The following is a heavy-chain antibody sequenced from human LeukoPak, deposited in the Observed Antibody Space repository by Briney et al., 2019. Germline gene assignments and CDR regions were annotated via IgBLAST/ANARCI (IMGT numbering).Heavy chain of an antibody. V-gene: IGHV1-2*02. Sequence: ASVKVSCKASGYTFTGYYMHWVRQAPGQGLEWMGWISPNSGGTNYAQKFQGRVTMTRDTSISTAYMELSRLRSDDTAVYYCARDPVGYCSGGSCSDNWFDPWGQGTLVTVSS. J-gene: IGHJ5*02. CDR3: ARDPVGYCSGGSCSDNWFDP. CDR2: ISPNSGGT. CDR1: GYTFTGYY. D-gene: IGHD2-15*01.